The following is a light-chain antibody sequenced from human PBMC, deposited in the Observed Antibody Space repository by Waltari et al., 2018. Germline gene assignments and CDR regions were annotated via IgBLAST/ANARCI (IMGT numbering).Light chain of an antibody. J-gene: IGKJ2*03. Sequence: DIHMTQSPPSLSASIGDRFIITCRASENIASYLNWYQQKSGEVPRLLIYAASTLQRGVPARFSGSRSGTDFAFTISNLQPGDCAVYYCQHSFETPYSFGQGTKVEIK. CDR3: QHSFETPYS. CDR2: AAS. V-gene: IGKV1-39*01. CDR1: ENIASY.